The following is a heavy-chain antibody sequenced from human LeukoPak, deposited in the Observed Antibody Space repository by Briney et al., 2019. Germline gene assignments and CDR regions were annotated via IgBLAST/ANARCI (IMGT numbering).Heavy chain of an antibody. D-gene: IGHD2-2*01. Sequence: ASVKVSCKASGYTFTGYYMHWVRQAPGQGLEWMAWINPNSGGTNYAQKFQGRVTMTRDTSITTAYLELSSLRSDDTAVYYCAREVDCSSPSWQLDYWGQGTLVTVSS. J-gene: IGHJ4*02. CDR1: GYTFTGYY. CDR2: INPNSGGT. V-gene: IGHV1-2*02. CDR3: AREVDCSSPSWQLDY.